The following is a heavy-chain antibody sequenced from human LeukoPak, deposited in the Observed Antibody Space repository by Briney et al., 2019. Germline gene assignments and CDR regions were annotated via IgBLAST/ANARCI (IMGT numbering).Heavy chain of an antibody. Sequence: SETLSLTCTVSGGSISSSSYYWGWIRQPPGKGLEWIGSIYYSGSTYYNPSLKSRVTTSVDTSKNQFSLKLSSVTAADTAMYYCARQQYASGNSYYLDYWGQGTLVTVSS. J-gene: IGHJ4*02. CDR2: IYYSGST. V-gene: IGHV4-39*01. D-gene: IGHD3-10*01. CDR1: GGSISSSSYY. CDR3: ARQQYASGNSYYLDY.